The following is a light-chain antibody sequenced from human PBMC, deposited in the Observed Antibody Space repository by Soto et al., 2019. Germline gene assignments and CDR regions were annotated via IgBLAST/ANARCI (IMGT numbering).Light chain of an antibody. V-gene: IGKV4-1*01. CDR1: QNLYYSSNSRSVLYIFNIKSF. J-gene: IGKJ2*01. CDR2: WAS. CDR3: QQYFGTPRT. Sequence: DIVMTQSPDSLAVSLGETATITCKSSQNLYYSSNSRSVLYIFNIKSFLAWYQQRPVQPPKLLIYWASTRESGVPDGFSGSVSGTDVTLTISNLQAEDMAIYSCQQYFGTPRTFGHGPKLEIK.